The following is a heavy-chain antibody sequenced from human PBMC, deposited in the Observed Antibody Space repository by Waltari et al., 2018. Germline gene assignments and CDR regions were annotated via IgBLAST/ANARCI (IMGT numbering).Heavy chain of an antibody. Sequence: QVQLVQSGAEVKKPGASVKVSCKASGYTFTSYGISWVRQAPGQGLEWMGWISAYNGNTNQAQKLQGRITMTTDTSTSTAYMELRSLRSDDTAVYYCARDDYYDSSYYYFQHWGQGTLVTVSS. D-gene: IGHD3-22*01. CDR1: GYTFTSYG. CDR3: ARDDYYDSSYYYFQH. V-gene: IGHV1-18*01. CDR2: ISAYNGNT. J-gene: IGHJ1*01.